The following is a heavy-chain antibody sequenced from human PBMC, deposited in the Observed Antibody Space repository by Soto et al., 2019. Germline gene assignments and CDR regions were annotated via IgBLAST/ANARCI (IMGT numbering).Heavy chain of an antibody. CDR2: IKTDGSEK. D-gene: IGHD3-10*01. J-gene: IGHJ4*02. CDR1: GFTFSDYW. CDR3: ASSMGRGGNDY. V-gene: IGHV3-7*05. Sequence: EVQLVESGGGLVQPGGSLRLSCAASGFTFSDYWMSWVRQAPGKGLECVDNIKTDGSEKYYVDPVKGRFTISRDNARNSLYLQMNSLSAEDTAVYYCASSMGRGGNDYWGQGTLVAVSS.